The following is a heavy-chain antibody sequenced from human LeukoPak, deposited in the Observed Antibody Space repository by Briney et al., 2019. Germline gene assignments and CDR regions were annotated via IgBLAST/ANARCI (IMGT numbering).Heavy chain of an antibody. V-gene: IGHV3-23*01. Sequence: GGSLRLSCAASGFIFSSYAMSWVRQLPGKGLEWVSAISGSGGSTFYADSVQGRFTISRDNSKNTLYLQLNSLRVEDTALYYCARDKIVVVVSTTLPDIWGQGTMVTVSS. CDR3: ARDKIVVVVSTTLPDI. CDR2: ISGSGGST. J-gene: IGHJ3*02. CDR1: GFIFSSYA. D-gene: IGHD2-15*01.